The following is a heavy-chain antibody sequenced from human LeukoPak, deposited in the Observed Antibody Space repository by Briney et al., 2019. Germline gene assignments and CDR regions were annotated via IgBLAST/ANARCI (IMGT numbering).Heavy chain of an antibody. V-gene: IGHV3-30*18. CDR2: ISYDGSNK. D-gene: IGHD3-16*02. CDR3: AKGHSTLRLGELSCDY. CDR1: GFTFSNYG. J-gene: IGHJ4*02. Sequence: GRSLRLSCAASGFTFSNYGMHWVRQAPGKGLEGVAVISYDGSNKYYADSVKGRFTISRDNSKNTLYLQMNSLRAEDTAVYYCAKGHSTLRLGELSCDYWGQGTLVTVSS.